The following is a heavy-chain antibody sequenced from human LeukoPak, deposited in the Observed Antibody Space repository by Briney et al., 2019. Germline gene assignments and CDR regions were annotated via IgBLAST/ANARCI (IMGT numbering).Heavy chain of an antibody. Sequence: PSETLSLTCAVYGGSFSGYYWSWIRQPPGKGLEWIGEINHSGYTNYNPSLKSRVTMSVDTSKNQFSLKLNSMTAADTAVYYCARGAGYSGYLHWGQGTLVTVSS. CDR3: ARGAGYSGYLH. V-gene: IGHV4-34*01. J-gene: IGHJ4*02. CDR1: GGSFSGYY. D-gene: IGHD5-12*01. CDR2: INHSGYT.